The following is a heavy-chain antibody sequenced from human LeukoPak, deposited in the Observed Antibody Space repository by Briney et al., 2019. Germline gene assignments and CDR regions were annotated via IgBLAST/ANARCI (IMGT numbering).Heavy chain of an antibody. Sequence: SETLSLTCTVSGGSISSYYWSWIRQPPGKGLEWIGYIYYSGSTNYNPSLKSRVTISVDTSKNQFSLKLSSVTAADTAVYYCARVCSSTSCSTQVDNNWSDPWGQGTLVTVSSGHNWFDPWGQGTLVTVSS. J-gene: IGHJ5*02. V-gene: IGHV4-59*01. CDR1: GGSISSYY. CDR2: IYYSGST. D-gene: IGHD2-2*01. CDR3: ARVCSSTSCSTQVDNNWSDPWGQGTLVTVSSGHNWFDP.